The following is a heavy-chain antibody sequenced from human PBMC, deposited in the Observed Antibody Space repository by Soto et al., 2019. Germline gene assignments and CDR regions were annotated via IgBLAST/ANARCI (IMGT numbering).Heavy chain of an antibody. CDR2: IYYSGST. CDR1: GGSISSDGYY. D-gene: IGHD5-12*01. V-gene: IGHV4-31*03. Sequence: SETLSLTCTVSGGSISSDGYYWNWIRQRPGKGLEWIGYIYYSGSTYYNPSPQSRVAISVDTSKNQFSLKLSFVTAADTAVYYCERAGDVATMRSPFDYWGQGTLVTVYS. CDR3: ERAGDVATMRSPFDY. J-gene: IGHJ4*02.